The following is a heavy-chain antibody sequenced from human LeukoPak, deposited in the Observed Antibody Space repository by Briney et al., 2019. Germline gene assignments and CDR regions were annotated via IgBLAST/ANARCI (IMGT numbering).Heavy chain of an antibody. CDR3: ARDLEEKYDYVWGSYRYTTDAFDI. CDR1: SHSISSYY. Sequence: SETLSLTCSVSSHSISSYYWSWLRQPPGKGLEWIGYIYYSGNTYYNPSLKSRVTISLDTSKNQFSLKLSSVTAADTAVYYCARDLEEKYDYVWGSYRYTTDAFDIWGQGTMVTVSS. J-gene: IGHJ3*02. V-gene: IGHV4-59*12. CDR2: IYYSGNT. D-gene: IGHD3-16*02.